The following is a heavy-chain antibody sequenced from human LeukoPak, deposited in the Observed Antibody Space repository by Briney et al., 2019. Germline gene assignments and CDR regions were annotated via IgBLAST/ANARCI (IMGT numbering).Heavy chain of an antibody. CDR3: AGEMATMSSDGNDAFDI. J-gene: IGHJ3*02. Sequence: SETLSLTCTVSGGSISSYYSSCIWQPPRKGLEWIGYIYYSGSTNYNPSLKSRVTISVDTSKNQFSLKLSSVTAADTAVYYCAGEMATMSSDGNDAFDIWGQGTMVTVSS. CDR1: GGSISSYY. CDR2: IYYSGST. V-gene: IGHV4-59*01. D-gene: IGHD5-12*01.